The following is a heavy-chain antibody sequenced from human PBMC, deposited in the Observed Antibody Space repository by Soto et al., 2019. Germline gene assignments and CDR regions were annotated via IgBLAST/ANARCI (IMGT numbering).Heavy chain of an antibody. CDR2: IYPGDSDT. CDR3: ARRILDIVLVPAAMPSVQNWFDP. Sequence: GESLKISCKGSGYSFTSYWIGWVRQMPGKGLEWMGIIYPGDSDTRYSPSFQGQVTISADKSISTAYLQWSSLKASDTAMYYCARRILDIVLVPAAMPSVQNWFDPWGQGTLVTVSS. D-gene: IGHD2-2*03. J-gene: IGHJ5*02. V-gene: IGHV5-51*01. CDR1: GYSFTSYW.